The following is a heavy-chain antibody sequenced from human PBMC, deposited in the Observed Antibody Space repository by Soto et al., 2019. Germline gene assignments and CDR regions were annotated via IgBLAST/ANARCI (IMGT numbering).Heavy chain of an antibody. Sequence: GSLRLSCAASGFTFSSYSMNWVRQAPGKGLEWVSSISSSSSYIDYADSVKGRFTISRDNAKNSLYVQMNSLRAEDTAVYYCARSTVTTGLHYYYGMDVWGQGTTVTVSS. CDR1: GFTFSSYS. V-gene: IGHV3-21*06. CDR3: ARSTVTTGLHYYYGMDV. D-gene: IGHD4-17*01. J-gene: IGHJ6*02. CDR2: ISSSSSYI.